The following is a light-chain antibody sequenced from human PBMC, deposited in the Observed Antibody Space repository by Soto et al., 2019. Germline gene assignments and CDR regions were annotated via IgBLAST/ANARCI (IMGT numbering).Light chain of an antibody. CDR3: QQYNSYSWT. CDR2: KAS. V-gene: IGKV1-5*03. J-gene: IGKJ1*01. Sequence: DIQMTQSPSTLSASVGDRVTITCRASQSISSWLAWYQQKPGKAPMLLIYKASSLESGVPSRFSGSGSGTEFTLTISSLQPDDFPTYYCQQYNSYSWTFGQGTKVDIK. CDR1: QSISSW.